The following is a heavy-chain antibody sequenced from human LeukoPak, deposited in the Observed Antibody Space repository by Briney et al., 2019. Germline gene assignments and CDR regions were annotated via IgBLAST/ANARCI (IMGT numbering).Heavy chain of an antibody. CDR3: ARLSTYSSSWYYFDY. J-gene: IGHJ4*02. D-gene: IGHD6-13*01. Sequence: SETLSLTCTVSGGSISSYYWSLIRQPPGKGLEWIGYIYYSGSTNYNPSLKSRVTISVDTSKNQFSLKLSSVTAADTAVYYCARLSTYSSSWYYFDYWGQGTLVTVSS. V-gene: IGHV4-59*08. CDR1: GGSISSYY. CDR2: IYYSGST.